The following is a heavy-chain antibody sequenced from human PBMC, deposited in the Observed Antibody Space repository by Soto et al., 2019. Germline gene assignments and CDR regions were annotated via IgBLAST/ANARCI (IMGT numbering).Heavy chain of an antibody. V-gene: IGHV3-23*01. CDR1: GFTFSSYA. CDR3: AKDREDIVVVPAALGDAFDI. D-gene: IGHD2-2*01. CDR2: ISGSGGST. Sequence: GGSLRLSCAASGFTFSSYAMSWVRQAPGKGLEWVSAISGSGGSTYYADSVKGRFTISRDNSKNTLYLQMNSLRAEDTAVYYCAKDREDIVVVPAALGDAFDIWGQGTMVTVSS. J-gene: IGHJ3*02.